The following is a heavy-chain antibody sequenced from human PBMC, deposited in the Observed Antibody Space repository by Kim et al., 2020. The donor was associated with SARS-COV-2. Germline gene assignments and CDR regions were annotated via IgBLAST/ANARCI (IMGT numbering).Heavy chain of an antibody. Sequence: LSLTCAASGFTFSSYGMHWVRQAPGKGLEWVAVISYDGSNKYYADSVKGRFTISRDNSKNTLYLQMNSLRAEDTAVYYCAKDPSSPRDTAMAARHYYYYGMDVWGQGTTVTVSS. V-gene: IGHV3-30*18. J-gene: IGHJ6*02. CDR3: AKDPSSPRDTAMAARHYYYYGMDV. D-gene: IGHD5-18*01. CDR2: ISYDGSNK. CDR1: GFTFSSYG.